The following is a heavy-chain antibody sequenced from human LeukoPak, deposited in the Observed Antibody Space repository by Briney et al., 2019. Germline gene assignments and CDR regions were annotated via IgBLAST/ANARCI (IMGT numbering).Heavy chain of an antibody. V-gene: IGHV4-34*01. J-gene: IGHJ5*02. CDR1: GGSFSGYY. CDR2: ISHSGST. CDR3: ARVGQYCSSTSCYGKYNWFDP. D-gene: IGHD2-2*01. Sequence: KPSETLSLTCAVYGGSFSGYYWSWIRQPPGKGLEWIGEISHSGSTNYNPSLKSRVTISVDTSKNQFSLKLSSVTAADTAVYYCARVGQYCSSTSCYGKYNWFDPWGQGTLVTVSS.